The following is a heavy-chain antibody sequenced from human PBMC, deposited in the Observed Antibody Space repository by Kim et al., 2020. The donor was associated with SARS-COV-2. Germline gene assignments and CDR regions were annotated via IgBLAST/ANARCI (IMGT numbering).Heavy chain of an antibody. V-gene: IGHV4-31*03. J-gene: IGHJ4*02. D-gene: IGHD1-26*01. CDR1: GGSISSGGYY. CDR2: IYYSGST. Sequence: SETLSLTCTVSGGSISSGGYYWSWIRQHPGKGLEWIGYIYYSGSTYYNPSLKSRVTISVDTSKNQFSLKLSSVTAADTAVYYCARVEVGWTYFDYWGQGTLVTVSS. CDR3: ARVEVGWTYFDY.